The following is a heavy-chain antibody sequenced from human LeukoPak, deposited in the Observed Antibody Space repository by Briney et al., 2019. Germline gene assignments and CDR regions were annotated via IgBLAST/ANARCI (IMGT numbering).Heavy chain of an antibody. J-gene: IGHJ3*02. CDR3: ARDITLVRGLGDAFDI. Sequence: ASVKVSCKASGYSFTGYGIRWVRQAPGQGLEWMGWISVFNGNTKYAQKFQGRVTMTTDTSTSTVYMELRSLRSDDTAVYYCARDITLVRGLGDAFDIWGQGTMVTVSS. D-gene: IGHD3-10*01. CDR1: GYSFTGYG. CDR2: ISVFNGNT. V-gene: IGHV1-18*01.